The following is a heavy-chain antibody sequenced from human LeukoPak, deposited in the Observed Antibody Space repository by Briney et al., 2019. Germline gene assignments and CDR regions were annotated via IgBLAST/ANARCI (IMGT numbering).Heavy chain of an antibody. CDR3: ARPFYCSSTTCYDNWFDP. D-gene: IGHD2-2*01. J-gene: IGHJ5*02. CDR1: GYTFTSYG. Sequence: ASVKVSCKASGYTFTSYGISWVRQAPGRGLEWMGWISAYNGNTNYAQKLQGRVTMTTHTSTSTAYMELRSLRSDDTAVYYCARPFYCSSTTCYDNWFDPWGQGTLVTVSS. CDR2: ISAYNGNT. V-gene: IGHV1-18*01.